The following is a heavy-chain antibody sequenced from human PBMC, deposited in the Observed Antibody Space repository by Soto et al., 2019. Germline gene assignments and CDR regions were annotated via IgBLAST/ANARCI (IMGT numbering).Heavy chain of an antibody. J-gene: IGHJ4*02. CDR2: ISHSGGT. CDR3: ARTGASTSLSFFDY. D-gene: IGHD3-16*01. V-gene: IGHV4-34*01. CDR1: GGSFSGYY. Sequence: PSETLSLTCAVYGGSFSGYYWSWIRQPPGKGLQWIGEISHSGGTNYNPSLKSRVTISVDTSKNQFFLKLTSVTAADTAVYYCARTGASTSLSFFDYWGQGTLVTVSS.